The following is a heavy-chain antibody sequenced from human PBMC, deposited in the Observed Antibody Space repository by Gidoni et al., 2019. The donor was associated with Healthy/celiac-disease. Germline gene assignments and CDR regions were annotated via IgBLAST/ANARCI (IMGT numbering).Heavy chain of an antibody. CDR3: ARGIGYCSGGSCYYYYMDV. D-gene: IGHD2-15*01. CDR1: GGSFSGYS. CDR2: INHSGST. V-gene: IGHV4-34*01. J-gene: IGHJ6*03. Sequence: QVQLQQWGAGLLKPSETLSLTCAVYGGSFSGYSWSWIRQPPGKGLEWIGEINHSGSTNYNPSLKSRVTISVDTSKNQFSLKLSSVTAADTAVYYCARGIGYCSGGSCYYYYMDVWGKGTTVTVSS.